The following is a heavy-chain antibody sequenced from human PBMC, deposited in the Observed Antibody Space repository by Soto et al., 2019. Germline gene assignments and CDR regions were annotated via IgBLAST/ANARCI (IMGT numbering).Heavy chain of an antibody. CDR1: GGSISSYY. CDR3: ARAPYYYDSSGYYYFWFDP. CDR2: IYTSGST. J-gene: IGHJ5*02. Sequence: PSETLSLTCTVSGGSISSYYWSWIRQPAGKGLEWIGRIYTSGSTNYNPSLKSRVTMSVDTSKNQFSLKLSSVTAADTAVYYCARAPYYYDSSGYYYFWFDPWGQGTLVTV. D-gene: IGHD3-22*01. V-gene: IGHV4-4*07.